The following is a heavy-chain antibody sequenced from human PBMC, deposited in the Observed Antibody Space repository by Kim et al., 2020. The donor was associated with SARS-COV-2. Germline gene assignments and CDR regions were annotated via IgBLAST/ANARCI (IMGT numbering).Heavy chain of an antibody. CDR3: ARDSSGWYRYYYMDV. CDR1: GYTFTSYG. Sequence: ASLKVSCKASGYTFTSYGISWVRQAPGQGLEWMGWISAYNGNTNYAQKLQGRVTMTTDTSTSTAYMELRSLRSDDTAVYYCARDSSGWYRYYYMDVWGKGTTVTVSS. CDR2: ISAYNGNT. D-gene: IGHD6-19*01. V-gene: IGHV1-18*01. J-gene: IGHJ6*03.